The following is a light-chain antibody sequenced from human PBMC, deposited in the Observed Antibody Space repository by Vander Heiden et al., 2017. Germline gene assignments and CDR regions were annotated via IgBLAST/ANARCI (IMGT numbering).Light chain of an antibody. V-gene: IGKV1-9*01. CDR1: QGISSY. CDR3: QQLNSYRKT. CDR2: AAS. Sequence: DIQLTQSPSFLSASVGDRVTITCRASQGISSYLAWYQQKPGKAPKLLIYAASALQSGVPSRFSGSGSGTEFTLTISSRQPEDFATYYCQQLNSYRKTFGQGTKVEIK. J-gene: IGKJ1*01.